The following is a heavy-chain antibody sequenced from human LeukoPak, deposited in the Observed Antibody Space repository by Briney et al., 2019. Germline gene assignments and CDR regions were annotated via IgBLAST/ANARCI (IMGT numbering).Heavy chain of an antibody. CDR1: GDSVSSNSAT. CDR2: TYYKSKWYN. D-gene: IGHD1-26*01. CDR3: ARVSSPWSPRDAFDI. J-gene: IGHJ3*02. V-gene: IGHV6-1*01. Sequence: SQTLSLTCAISGDSVSSNSATWNWIRQSPSRGLEWLGRTYYKSKWYNDYTVSVKSRITINSDTSKNQFSLQLNSVTPEDTAVYYCARVSSPWSPRDAFDIWGQGTMVTASS.